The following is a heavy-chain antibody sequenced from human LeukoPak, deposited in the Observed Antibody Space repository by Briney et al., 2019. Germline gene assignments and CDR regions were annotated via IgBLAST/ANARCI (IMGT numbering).Heavy chain of an antibody. Sequence: ASVKVSRKASGGTFSSYAISWVRQAPGQGLEWMGGIIPIFGTANYAQKFQGRVTITADESTSTAYMELSSLRSEDTAVYYCARDPDYYDSSGQAYDYWGQGTLVTVSS. J-gene: IGHJ4*02. CDR3: ARDPDYYDSSGQAYDY. CDR1: GGTFSSYA. CDR2: IIPIFGTA. D-gene: IGHD3-22*01. V-gene: IGHV1-69*01.